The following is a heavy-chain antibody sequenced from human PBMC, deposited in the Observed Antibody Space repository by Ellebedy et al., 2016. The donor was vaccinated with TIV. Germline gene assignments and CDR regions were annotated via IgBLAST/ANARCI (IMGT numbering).Heavy chain of an antibody. Sequence: GGSLRLXXVAPGFTLSTYWMHWVRQAPGKGLEWVANIKEDGSTKYYVDSVKGRFTISRDNAKNSLYLQMNSLRAEDTAVYYCARAIGAGDGTWGQGALVTVSS. CDR2: IKEDGSTK. V-gene: IGHV3-7*01. CDR3: ARAIGAGDGT. D-gene: IGHD2-15*01. CDR1: GFTLSTYW. J-gene: IGHJ5*02.